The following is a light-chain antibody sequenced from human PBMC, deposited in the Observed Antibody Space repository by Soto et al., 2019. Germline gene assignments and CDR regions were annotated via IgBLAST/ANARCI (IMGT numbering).Light chain of an antibody. V-gene: IGKV1-39*01. CDR3: QQSYRTPIT. CDR1: QSITTY. CDR2: AAS. Sequence: DIQMTQSPSSLSASVGDRVTITCRASQSITTYLNWYQQKPGKAPQVLIFAASNLQTGVTSRFSGSGSGTDFTLTISSLQPEDFATYYCQQSYRTPITFGQGTGLEI. J-gene: IGKJ5*01.